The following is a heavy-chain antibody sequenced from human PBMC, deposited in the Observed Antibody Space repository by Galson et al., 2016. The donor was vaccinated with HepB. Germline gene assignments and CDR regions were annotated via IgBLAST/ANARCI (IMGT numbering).Heavy chain of an antibody. Sequence: PALVKPTQTLTLTCTFSGFSLNSYAVGVGWMRQPPGKAPEWLALIYWDDDKGYSPSLESRLSISKDTSKNQVVLPLTNMDPVDTATYYFAHSCRIAMDRRATVDYIMGAGDQGTAVTVSS. CDR1: GFSLNSYAVG. J-gene: IGHJ6*02. V-gene: IGHV2-5*02. D-gene: IGHD3-10*01. CDR3: AHSCRIAMDRRATVDYIMGA. CDR2: IYWDDDK.